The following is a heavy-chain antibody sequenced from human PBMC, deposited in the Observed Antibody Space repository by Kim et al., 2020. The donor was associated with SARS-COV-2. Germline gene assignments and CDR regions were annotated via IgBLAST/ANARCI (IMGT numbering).Heavy chain of an antibody. D-gene: IGHD1-1*01. CDR3: AHRTVWNDGGGFDY. Sequence: PSLKSRLTITKDTSKHQVVLTMTNMDPVDTATYYCAHRTVWNDGGGFDYWGQGTLVTVSS. J-gene: IGHJ4*02. V-gene: IGHV2-5*01.